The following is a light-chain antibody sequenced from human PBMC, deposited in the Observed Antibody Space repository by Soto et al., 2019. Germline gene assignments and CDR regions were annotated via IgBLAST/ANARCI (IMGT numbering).Light chain of an antibody. V-gene: IGKV1-39*01. J-gene: IGKJ5*01. CDR1: RTIVSY. CDR2: SAS. Sequence: DIQLTQSPSSRSASVGDGVTITCRASRTIVSYLNWYQQKPGKPPKLLIYSASTLQSGVPSRFIGSGSGTGFSLTISSLQPEDFAVYYCQQYNNWPPITFGQGTRLEIK. CDR3: QQYNNWPPIT.